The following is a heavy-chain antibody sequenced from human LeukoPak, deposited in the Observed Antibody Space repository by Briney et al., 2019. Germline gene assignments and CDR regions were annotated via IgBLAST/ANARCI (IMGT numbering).Heavy chain of an antibody. D-gene: IGHD5-18*01. V-gene: IGHV3-30-3*01. CDR2: ISYDGSNK. Sequence: PGGSLRLSCAASGFTFSSYAMHWVRQAPGKGLEWVAVISYDGSNKYYADSVKDRFTISRDNSKNTLYLQMNSLRAEDTAVYYCARDSSYDLDYWGQGTLVTVSS. CDR3: ARDSSYDLDY. CDR1: GFTFSSYA. J-gene: IGHJ4*02.